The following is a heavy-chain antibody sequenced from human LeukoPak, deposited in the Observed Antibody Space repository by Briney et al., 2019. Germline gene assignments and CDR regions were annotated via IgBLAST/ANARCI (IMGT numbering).Heavy chain of an antibody. CDR2: IYTSGST. CDR3: ARDDYGDLYYYYGMDV. D-gene: IGHD4-17*01. Sequence: SETLSLTCTASGGSISSYYWSWIRQPAGKGLEWIGRIYTSGSTNYNPSLKSRVTMSVDTSKNQFTLKLSSVTAADTAVYYCARDDYGDLYYYYGMDVWGQGTTVTVSS. V-gene: IGHV4-4*07. CDR1: GGSISSYY. J-gene: IGHJ6*02.